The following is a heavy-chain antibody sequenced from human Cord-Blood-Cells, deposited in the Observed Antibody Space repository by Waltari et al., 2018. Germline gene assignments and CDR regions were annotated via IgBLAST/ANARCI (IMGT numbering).Heavy chain of an antibody. Sequence: QVQLVQSGAEVKKPGASVKVSCKASGYTFTGYYMHWVRQAPGQGLEWMGWINPNSGGTNYAQNVQGWVTMTRDTSISTADMELSRLRSDDTAVYYCASTGNDAFDIWGQGTMVTVSS. CDR2: INPNSGGT. J-gene: IGHJ3*02. CDR3: ASTGNDAFDI. CDR1: GYTFTGYY. D-gene: IGHD3-10*01. V-gene: IGHV1-2*04.